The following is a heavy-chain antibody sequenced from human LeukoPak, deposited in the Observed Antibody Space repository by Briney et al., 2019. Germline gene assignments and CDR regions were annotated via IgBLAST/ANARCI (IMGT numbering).Heavy chain of an antibody. J-gene: IGHJ4*02. V-gene: IGHV4-30-4*07. CDR2: IYHSGST. CDR3: ARPEKRVGAIGY. CDR1: GVSISRGGYS. Sequence: PSETLSLTCAVSGVSISRGGYSWSWIRQPPGKGLEWIGYIYHSGSTNYNPSLKSRLTISVDTSNNQFSLRLSSVTAADTAVYYCARPEKRVGAIGYWGQGTLVTVSS. D-gene: IGHD1-26*01.